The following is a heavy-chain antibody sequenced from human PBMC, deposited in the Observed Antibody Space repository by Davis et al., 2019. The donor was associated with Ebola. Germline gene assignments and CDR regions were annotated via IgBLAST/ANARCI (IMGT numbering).Heavy chain of an antibody. CDR1: GYTFTGYY. Sequence: ASVKVSCKASGYTFTGYYMHWVRQAPGQGLEWMGWINPNSGGTNYAKKFQGRVTMTRDTSISTSYMELSRLRSDDTAVDYCARDHAVGATLYWGQGTLVTVSS. J-gene: IGHJ4*02. V-gene: IGHV1-2*02. CDR3: ARDHAVGATLY. CDR2: INPNSGGT. D-gene: IGHD1-26*01.